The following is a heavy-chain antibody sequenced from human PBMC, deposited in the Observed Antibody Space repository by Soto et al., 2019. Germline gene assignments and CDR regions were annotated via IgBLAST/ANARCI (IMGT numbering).Heavy chain of an antibody. V-gene: IGHV3-48*02. CDR1: GFTFSSYS. CDR2: ISSSSSAI. D-gene: IGHD5-18*01. Sequence: GSLRLSCAASGFTFSSYSMNWVRQAPGKGLEWVSYISSSSSAIYYADSVKGRFTISRDNAKNSLYPQMNSLRDEDTAVYYCARDDTGMDVWGQGTTVTVS. J-gene: IGHJ6*02. CDR3: ARDDTGMDV.